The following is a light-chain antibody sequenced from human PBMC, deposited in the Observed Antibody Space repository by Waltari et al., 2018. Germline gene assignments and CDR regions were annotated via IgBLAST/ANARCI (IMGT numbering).Light chain of an antibody. V-gene: IGLV3-25*03. Sequence: SYELTQPPSVSVSPGQTARITCSGDALPKQHAYWYQQKPGQAPVLVIYKDSERPSGTPERFSGSSSGTRVTLTISGVLAEDEADYYCQSADSSGINVVFGGGTKLTVL. CDR2: KDS. CDR1: ALPKQH. J-gene: IGLJ2*01. CDR3: QSADSSGINVV.